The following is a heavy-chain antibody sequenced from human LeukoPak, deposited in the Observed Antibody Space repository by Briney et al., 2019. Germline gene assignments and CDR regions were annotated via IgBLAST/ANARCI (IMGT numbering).Heavy chain of an antibody. CDR1: GFTVSSNY. CDR2: IYSGGST. Sequence: GGSLRLSCAASGFTVSSNYMSWVRQAPGKGLEWVSVIYSGGSTYYADSVKGRFSISRDNSKNTLFLQMNSLRAEDTAVYYCARTMVRGVINDWFDPWGQGTLVTVSS. V-gene: IGHV3-66*01. D-gene: IGHD3-10*01. J-gene: IGHJ5*02. CDR3: ARTMVRGVINDWFDP.